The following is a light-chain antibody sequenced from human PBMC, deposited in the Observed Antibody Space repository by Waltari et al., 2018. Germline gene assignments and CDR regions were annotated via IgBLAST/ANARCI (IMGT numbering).Light chain of an antibody. Sequence: QSALTQPASVSGSPGQSLTISCPGSSSDVGGYDYVSWYQQHPGKAPKLMIYGVTGRPSGVSNRFSGSKSGNTASLTISGLQAEDEADYYCSSYTTTSSLVFATGTKVTVL. CDR1: SSDVGGYDY. CDR3: SSYTTTSSLV. V-gene: IGLV2-14*01. CDR2: GVT. J-gene: IGLJ1*01.